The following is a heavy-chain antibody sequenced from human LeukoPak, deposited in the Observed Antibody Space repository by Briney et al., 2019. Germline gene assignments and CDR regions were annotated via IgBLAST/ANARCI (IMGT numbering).Heavy chain of an antibody. V-gene: IGHV3-73*01. J-gene: IGHJ6*02. Sequence: GGSLRLSCAASGFTFSGSAMHWVRQASGKGLEWVGRIRSKANSYATAYAASVKGRFTISRDDSKNTAYLQMNSLKTEDTAVYYCTRRGDYGYYYYGMDVWGQGTTVPVSS. CDR3: TRRGDYGYYYYGMDV. CDR2: IRSKANSYAT. D-gene: IGHD4-17*01. CDR1: GFTFSGSA.